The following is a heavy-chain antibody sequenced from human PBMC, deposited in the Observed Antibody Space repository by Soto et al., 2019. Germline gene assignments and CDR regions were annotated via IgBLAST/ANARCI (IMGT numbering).Heavy chain of an antibody. Sequence: QVQLVQSGAEVKKPGASVKVSCKASGYTFTSYGISWVRQAPGQGLERMGWISAYNGNTNYAQKLQGRVTMTTDTSTSTAHMELRSLRSDDTAVYYCARPNYYGSGSYIWMDVWGQGTTVTVSS. J-gene: IGHJ6*02. CDR3: ARPNYYGSGSYIWMDV. D-gene: IGHD3-10*01. CDR1: GYTFTSYG. V-gene: IGHV1-18*04. CDR2: ISAYNGNT.